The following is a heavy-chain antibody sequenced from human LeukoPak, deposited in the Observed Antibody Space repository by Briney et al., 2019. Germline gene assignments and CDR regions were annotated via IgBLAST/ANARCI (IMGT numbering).Heavy chain of an antibody. CDR3: ARDPDYGDYENAFDI. CDR1: GGTFSSYA. J-gene: IGHJ3*02. Sequence: SSVKVSCKASGGTFSSYAISWVRQAPGQGFEWMGGIILIFGTANYAQKFQGRVTITADESTSTAYMELSSLRSEDTAVYYCARDPDYGDYENAFDIWGQGTMVTVSS. D-gene: IGHD4-17*01. CDR2: IILIFGTA. V-gene: IGHV1-69*13.